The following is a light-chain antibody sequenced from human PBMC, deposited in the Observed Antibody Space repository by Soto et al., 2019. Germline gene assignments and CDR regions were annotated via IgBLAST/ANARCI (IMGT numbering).Light chain of an antibody. Sequence: QSVLTQPASVSGSPGQSITISCTGTNSDVGSYNLVSWYQQHPGKAPKLMIYEGSKRPSGVSNRFSGSKSGNTASLTVSGVQAEDEADYYCCSYAGSRTLAVFGGGTQLTVL. CDR3: CSYAGSRTLAV. J-gene: IGLJ2*01. CDR1: NSDVGSYNL. V-gene: IGLV2-23*01. CDR2: EGS.